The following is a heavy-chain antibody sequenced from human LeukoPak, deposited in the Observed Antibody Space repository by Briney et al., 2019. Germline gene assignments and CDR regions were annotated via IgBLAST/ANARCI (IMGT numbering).Heavy chain of an antibody. CDR1: GFTFSSYA. J-gene: IGHJ3*02. D-gene: IGHD2-21*02. CDR2: ISGSGGST. V-gene: IGHV3-23*01. CDR3: AKDGGGDPSFDAFDI. Sequence: GGSLRLSCAASGFTFSSYAMSWLRQAPGKGLEWVSAISGSGGSTYYADSVKGRFTISRDNSKNTLYLQMNSLRAEDTAVYYCAKDGGGDPSFDAFDIWGQGTMVTVSS.